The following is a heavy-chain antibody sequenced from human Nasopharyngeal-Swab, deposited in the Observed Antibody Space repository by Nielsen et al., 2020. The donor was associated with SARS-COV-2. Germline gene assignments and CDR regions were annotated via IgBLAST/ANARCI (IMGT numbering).Heavy chain of an antibody. Sequence: WIRQPPGKGLEWIGYIYYSGSTYYNPSLKSRVTISVDTSKNQFSLKLSSVIAAGTAVYYCARASITMIVVVDAFDIWGQGTMVTVSS. V-gene: IGHV4-31*02. D-gene: IGHD3-22*01. J-gene: IGHJ3*02. CDR3: ARASITMIVVVDAFDI. CDR2: IYYSGST.